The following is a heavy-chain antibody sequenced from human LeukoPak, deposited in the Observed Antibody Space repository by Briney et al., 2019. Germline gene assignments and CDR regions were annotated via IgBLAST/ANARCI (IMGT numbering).Heavy chain of an antibody. Sequence: GGSLRLSCAASGFTFDDYAMHWVRQAPGKGLEWVSGISWNSGSIGYADSVKGRFTISRDNAKNSLYLQMNSLRAEDTAVYYCASSTGDYWGQGTLVTVSS. D-gene: IGHD2-2*01. J-gene: IGHJ4*02. CDR2: ISWNSGSI. V-gene: IGHV3-9*01. CDR1: GFTFDDYA. CDR3: ASSTGDY.